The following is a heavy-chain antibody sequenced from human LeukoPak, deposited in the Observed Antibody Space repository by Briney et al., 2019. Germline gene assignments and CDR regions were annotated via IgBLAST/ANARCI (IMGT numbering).Heavy chain of an antibody. J-gene: IGHJ3*02. D-gene: IGHD6-19*01. Sequence: SETLSLTCTVSGGSISSGSYYWSWIRQPAGKGLEWIGRIYTSGSTNYDPSLKSRVTISVDTSKNQFSLKLSSVTAADTAVYYCAKTHGWSHAFDIWGQGTMVTVSS. CDR2: IYTSGST. CDR3: AKTHGWSHAFDI. CDR1: GGSISSGSYY. V-gene: IGHV4-61*02.